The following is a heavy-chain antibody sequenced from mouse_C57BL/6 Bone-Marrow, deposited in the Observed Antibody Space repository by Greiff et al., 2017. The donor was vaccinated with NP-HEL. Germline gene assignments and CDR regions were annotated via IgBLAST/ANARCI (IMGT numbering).Heavy chain of an antibody. V-gene: IGHV1-81*01. CDR1: GYTFTSYG. Sequence: VKLQESGAELARPGASVKLSCKASGYTFTSYGISWVKQRTGQGLEWIGEIYPRSGNTYYNEKFKGKATLTADKSSSTAYMELRSLTSEDSAVYFCATRRSYYGSSNYFDYWGQGTTLTVSS. J-gene: IGHJ2*01. CDR2: IYPRSGNT. CDR3: ATRRSYYGSSNYFDY. D-gene: IGHD1-1*01.